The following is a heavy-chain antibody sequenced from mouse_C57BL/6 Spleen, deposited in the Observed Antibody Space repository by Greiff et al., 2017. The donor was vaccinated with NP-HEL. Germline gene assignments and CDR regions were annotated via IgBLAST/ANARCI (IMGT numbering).Heavy chain of an antibody. CDR3: ATIPDGYYPYDYAMDY. CDR2: INPYNGGT. V-gene: IGHV1-19*01. Sequence: EVQLQQSGPVLVKPGASVKMSCKASGYTFTDYYMNWVKQSHGKSLEWIGVINPYNGGTSYNKKFKGKATLTVDKSSSTAYMELKILTSEDSAVYYCATIPDGYYPYDYAMDYWGQGTSVTVSS. J-gene: IGHJ4*01. CDR1: GYTFTDYY. D-gene: IGHD2-3*01.